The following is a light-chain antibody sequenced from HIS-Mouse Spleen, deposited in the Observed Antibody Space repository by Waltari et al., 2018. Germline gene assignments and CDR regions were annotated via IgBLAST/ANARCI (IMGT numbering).Light chain of an antibody. V-gene: IGLV2-23*02. Sequence: QSALTQPAPVSGSPGQSLPISCTGTSSDVGSYNLVSWYHQHPGKATKLMIYEVSKRPSGVSNRFCGSKSGNTDSLTISGLQAEDEAEYYCGAYAGSSTYVVFGGGTKLTVL. CDR2: EVS. J-gene: IGLJ2*01. CDR3: GAYAGSSTYVV. CDR1: SSDVGSYNL.